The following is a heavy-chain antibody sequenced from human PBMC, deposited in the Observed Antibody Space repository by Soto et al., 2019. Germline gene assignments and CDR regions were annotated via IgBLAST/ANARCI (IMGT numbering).Heavy chain of an antibody. V-gene: IGHV3-48*02. CDR3: ARDGFPQYDSNGYWENFDY. CDR2: ISSSSSTI. D-gene: IGHD3-22*01. J-gene: IGHJ4*02. Sequence: GGSLRLSCAASGFTFSSYSMNWVRQAPGKGLEWVSYISSSSSTIYYADSVKGRFTISRDNAKNSLYLQMNSLRDEDTAVYYCARDGFPQYDSNGYWENFDYWGQGTLVTVSS. CDR1: GFTFSSYS.